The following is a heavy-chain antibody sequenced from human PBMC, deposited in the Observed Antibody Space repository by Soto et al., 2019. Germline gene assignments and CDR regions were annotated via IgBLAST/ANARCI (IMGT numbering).Heavy chain of an antibody. CDR2: SDNRRTT. V-gene: IGHV4-39*01. J-gene: IGHJ3*02. D-gene: IGHD4-17*01. CDR3: ASPVDYGGNSGHAFDI. CDR1: DGSIISSCYS. Sequence: SETLSLTCPAGDGSIISSCYSWGWIRNRAGKGLEGIGNSDNRRTTYYNPSLKSRVTISADTSKHQFSLKLSSVTAADTAVYYCASPVDYGGNSGHAFDIWGQGTTVT.